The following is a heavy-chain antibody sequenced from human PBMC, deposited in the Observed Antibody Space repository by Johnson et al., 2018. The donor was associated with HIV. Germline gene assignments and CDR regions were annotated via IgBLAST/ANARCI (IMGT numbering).Heavy chain of an antibody. CDR1: GFTFSSYW. CDR3: AKGFFELDDAFDI. Sequence: VQLVESGGGLVQPGESLRLSCAASGFTFSSYWMSWVRQAPGKGLEWVANIKQDGSEKYYVDSVKGRFTISRDNAKNSLYLQMNSLRAEDTAVYYCAKGFFELDDAFDIWGQGTMVTVSS. D-gene: IGHD3/OR15-3a*01. J-gene: IGHJ3*02. V-gene: IGHV3-7*01. CDR2: IKQDGSEK.